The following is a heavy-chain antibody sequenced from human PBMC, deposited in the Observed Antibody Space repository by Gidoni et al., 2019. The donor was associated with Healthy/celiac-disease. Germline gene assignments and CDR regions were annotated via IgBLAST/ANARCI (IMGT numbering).Heavy chain of an antibody. D-gene: IGHD4-17*01. Sequence: EVQLLESGGGLVQPGGSLRLSCAASGFTFSSYALSWVRQAPGKGLGWVSAISGSGGSTYYADSVKGRFTISRDNSKNTLYLQMNSLRAEDTAVYYCAKDHEGGTVTPCFDYWGQGTLVTVSS. CDR2: ISGSGGST. V-gene: IGHV3-23*01. CDR3: AKDHEGGTVTPCFDY. J-gene: IGHJ4*02. CDR1: GFTFSSYA.